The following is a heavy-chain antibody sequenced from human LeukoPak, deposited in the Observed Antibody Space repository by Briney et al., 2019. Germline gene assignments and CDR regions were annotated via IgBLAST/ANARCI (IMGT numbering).Heavy chain of an antibody. V-gene: IGHV3-23*01. CDR3: AKDGGGLFAARWMDV. CDR2: ISNAGAAT. Sequence: GGSPRLSCAASGITFSTYAMSWVRQAPGKGLEWVSTISNAGAATYYADSVKGRFTISRDNSKNTLYLQMNSLRAEDTAVYYCAKDGGGLFAARWMDVWGKGTTVTVSS. CDR1: GITFSTYA. J-gene: IGHJ6*04. D-gene: IGHD3-3*01.